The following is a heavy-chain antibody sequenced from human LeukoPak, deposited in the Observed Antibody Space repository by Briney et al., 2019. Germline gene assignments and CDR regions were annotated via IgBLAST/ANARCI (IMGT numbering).Heavy chain of an antibody. CDR1: GFTFSSYG. CDR2: ISTSGGST. Sequence: GGSLRLSCACSGFTFSSYGMCWVRQAPGKGLEWVSAISTSGGSTFYADSVKGRFTISRDNSKNTLYLQMSSLRAEDTAVYYCAKRSLSGSGSPPYFDYWGQGTLVTVSS. CDR3: AKRSLSGSGSPPYFDY. J-gene: IGHJ4*02. V-gene: IGHV3-23*01. D-gene: IGHD3-10*01.